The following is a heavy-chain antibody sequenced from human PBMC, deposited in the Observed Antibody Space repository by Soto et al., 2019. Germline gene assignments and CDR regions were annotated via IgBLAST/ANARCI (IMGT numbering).Heavy chain of an antibody. CDR3: AYYPATIEGLFGVWFDP. CDR1: GETFDRFT. V-gene: IGHV1-69*13. D-gene: IGHD3-3*01. Sequence: ASVKVSCKASGETFDRFTINWVRQAPGPGLEWMGGIKPISDITNYAQRFQGRVTFHADACTRTVYLELSIVRSEDTAMYNCAYYPATIEGLFGVWFDPWGQGTLVTVSS. CDR2: IKPISDIT. J-gene: IGHJ5*02.